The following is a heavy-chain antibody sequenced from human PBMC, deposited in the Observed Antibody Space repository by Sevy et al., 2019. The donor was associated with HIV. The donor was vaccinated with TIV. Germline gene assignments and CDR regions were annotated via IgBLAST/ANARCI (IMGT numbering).Heavy chain of an antibody. J-gene: IGHJ4*02. CDR3: ARGRVELRPSYFDY. D-gene: IGHD1-7*01. Sequence: SDTLSLTCTVSGGSISSGGYYWSWIRQHPGKGLEWIGYIYYSGSTYYNPSLKSRVTISVDTSKNQFSLKLSSVTAADTAVYYCARGRVELRPSYFDYWGQGTLVTVSS. CDR1: GGSISSGGYY. CDR2: IYYSGST. V-gene: IGHV4-31*03.